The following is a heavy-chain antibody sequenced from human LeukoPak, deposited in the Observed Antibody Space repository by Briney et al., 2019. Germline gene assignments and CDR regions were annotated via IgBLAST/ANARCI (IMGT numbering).Heavy chain of an antibody. Sequence: SETLSLTCAVYGGSYSGYYWSWIRQPPGKGLEWIGEINHSGSTNYNPSLKSRVTISVDTSKNQFSLTLSSVTAADTAVYYCATFPHDYGGAYFDYWGQGTLVTVSS. CDR2: INHSGST. CDR1: GGSYSGYY. CDR3: ATFPHDYGGAYFDY. J-gene: IGHJ4*02. D-gene: IGHD4-23*01. V-gene: IGHV4-34*01.